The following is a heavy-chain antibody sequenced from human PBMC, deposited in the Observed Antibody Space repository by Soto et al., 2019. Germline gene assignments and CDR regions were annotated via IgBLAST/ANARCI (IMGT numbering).Heavy chain of an antibody. CDR1: GYTFTSYG. J-gene: IGHJ4*02. CDR3: ARSPRHSYRDY. CDR2: ISAYNGNT. D-gene: IGHD5-18*01. V-gene: IGHV1-18*01. Sequence: ASVKVSCKASGYTFTSYGISWVRQAPGQGLEWMGWISAYNGNTNYSQKFQGRVTITRDTSASTAYMELSSLRSEDTAVYYCARSPRHSYRDYCGQGTLVPGSS.